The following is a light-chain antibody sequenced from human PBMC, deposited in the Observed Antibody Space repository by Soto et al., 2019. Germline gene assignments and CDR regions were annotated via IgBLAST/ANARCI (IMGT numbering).Light chain of an antibody. CDR2: GAS. CDR1: QSINSD. CDR3: QQYTGPPTT. J-gene: IGKJ5*01. Sequence: EIMMTPSPATLSVSPGETTRLSCRASQSINSDVAWYQQKVGQTPRLLIHGASTRATGIAARFSGSGSGTDFTLTISRLEPEDFAVYYCQQYTGPPTTFGQGTRLEIK. V-gene: IGKV3D-15*01.